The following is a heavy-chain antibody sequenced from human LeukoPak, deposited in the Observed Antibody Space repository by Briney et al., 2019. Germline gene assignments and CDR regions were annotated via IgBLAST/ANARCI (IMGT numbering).Heavy chain of an antibody. Sequence: ASVKVSCKASGYTFTSYAMRWVRQAPGQGLEWMGWINAGNGNTKYSQKFQGRVTITRDTSASTAYMELSSLRSEDTAVYYCARAYYGSGSYYPGGYWGQGTLVTVSS. D-gene: IGHD3-10*01. CDR3: ARAYYGSGSYYPGGY. J-gene: IGHJ4*02. V-gene: IGHV1-3*01. CDR1: GYTFTSYA. CDR2: INAGNGNT.